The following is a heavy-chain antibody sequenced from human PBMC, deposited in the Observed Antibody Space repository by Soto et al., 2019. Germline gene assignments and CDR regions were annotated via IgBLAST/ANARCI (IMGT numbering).Heavy chain of an antibody. CDR3: AAFLSPAGSGYDLWYMDV. CDR1: GFTFTSSA. J-gene: IGHJ6*03. CDR2: IVVGSGNT. D-gene: IGHD5-12*01. Sequence: VASVKVSCKASGFTFTSSAMQWVRQARGQRLEWIGWIVVGSGNTNYAQKFQERVTITRDMSTSTAYMELSSLRSEDTAVYYCAAFLSPAGSGYDLWYMDVWGKGTTVTVSS. V-gene: IGHV1-58*02.